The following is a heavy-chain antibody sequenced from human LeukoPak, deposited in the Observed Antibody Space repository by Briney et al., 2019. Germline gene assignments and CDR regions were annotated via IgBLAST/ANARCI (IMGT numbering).Heavy chain of an antibody. J-gene: IGHJ4*02. Sequence: ASVKVSCKASGYTFTSYDINWVRQATGQGLEWMGWMNPNSGNTGYAQKFQGRVTMTRNTSISTAYMELSSLRSEDTAVYYCARDLFRLKRGPRDYFDYWGRGTLVTVSS. CDR3: ARDLFRLKRGPRDYFDY. CDR1: GYTFTSYD. CDR2: MNPNSGNT. D-gene: IGHD5-12*01. V-gene: IGHV1-8*01.